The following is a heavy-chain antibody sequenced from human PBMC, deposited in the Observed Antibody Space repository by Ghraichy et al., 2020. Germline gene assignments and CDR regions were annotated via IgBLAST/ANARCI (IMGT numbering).Heavy chain of an antibody. CDR3: ARVLDSGHSDY. CDR2: IYYSGIT. J-gene: IGHJ4*02. Sequence: SETLSLTCTVSGGSISNYYWSWIRQPPGKGLEWIGYIYYSGITNYNPSLKSRLTISVDTSKNQFSLKLSSVTAADTAIYYCARVLDSGHSDYWGQGTLVTVSS. D-gene: IGHD3-22*01. CDR1: GGSISNYY. V-gene: IGHV4-59*01.